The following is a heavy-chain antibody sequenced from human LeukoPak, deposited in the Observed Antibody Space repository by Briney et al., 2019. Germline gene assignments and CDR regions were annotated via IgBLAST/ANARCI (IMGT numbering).Heavy chain of an antibody. CDR3: TTAGWELYYFDY. J-gene: IGHJ4*02. CDR2: IKSKTDGGTT. Sequence: PGGSLRLSCAASGXTFSNAWMSWVRQAPGKGLEWVGRIKSKTDGGTTDYAAPVKGRFTISRDDSKNTLYLQMNSLKTEDTAVYYCTTAGWELYYFDYWGQGTLVTVSS. CDR1: GXTFSNAW. D-gene: IGHD1-26*01. V-gene: IGHV3-15*01.